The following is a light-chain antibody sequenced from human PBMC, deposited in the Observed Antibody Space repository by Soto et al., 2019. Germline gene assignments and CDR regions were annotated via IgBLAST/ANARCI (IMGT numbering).Light chain of an antibody. CDR3: SSYTSSSTVV. J-gene: IGLJ2*01. Sequence: QSALTQPASVSGSPGQSITISCTGTSSDIGAYNYVSWYQQHPGKAPKLMIYDVSNRPSGVSNRFSGSKSGHTAFLTISGLQAEDEADYYCSSYTSSSTVVFGGGTKVTVL. CDR2: DVS. V-gene: IGLV2-14*01. CDR1: SSDIGAYNY.